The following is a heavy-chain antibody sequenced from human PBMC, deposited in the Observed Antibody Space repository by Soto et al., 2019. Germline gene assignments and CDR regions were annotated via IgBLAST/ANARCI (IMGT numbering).Heavy chain of an antibody. J-gene: IGHJ4*02. Sequence: ASVKVSCKASGYTFTGYYMHWVRQAPGQGLEWMGWINPNSGGTNYAQKFQGWVTMTRDTSISTAYMELSRLGSDDTAVYYCARSGAPLPLYYFDYWGQGTLVTVS. CDR3: ARSGAPLPLYYFDY. D-gene: IGHD1-26*01. CDR1: GYTFTGYY. V-gene: IGHV1-2*04. CDR2: INPNSGGT.